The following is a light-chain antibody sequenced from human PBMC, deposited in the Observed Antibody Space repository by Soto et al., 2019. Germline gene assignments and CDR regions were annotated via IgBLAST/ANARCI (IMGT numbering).Light chain of an antibody. CDR3: SSSYAGTNNVV. CDR2: EVI. V-gene: IGLV2-8*01. Sequence: QSALTQPPSASGSPGQSVTISCTGTSNDVGGYNYVSWYQHHPGKAPKLIIYEVIKRPSGVPPRFSGSKSGNTASLTVSGLQAEDEADYYCSSSYAGTNNVVFGGGTKLTVL. J-gene: IGLJ2*01. CDR1: SNDVGGYNY.